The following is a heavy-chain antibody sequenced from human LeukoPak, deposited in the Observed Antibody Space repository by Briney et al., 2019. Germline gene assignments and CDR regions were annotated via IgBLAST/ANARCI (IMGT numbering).Heavy chain of an antibody. J-gene: IGHJ4*02. CDR2: IYYSGST. D-gene: IGHD5-18*01. CDR1: GGSISSYY. CDR3: ARHGYSYGFTTLDY. V-gene: IGHV4-59*08. Sequence: SETLSLTCTVSGGSISSYYWSWIRQPPGKGLEWIGYIYYSGSTNYNPSLKSRVTISVDTSKNQFSLKLSSVTAADTAVYYCARHGYSYGFTTLDYWGQGTLVIVSS.